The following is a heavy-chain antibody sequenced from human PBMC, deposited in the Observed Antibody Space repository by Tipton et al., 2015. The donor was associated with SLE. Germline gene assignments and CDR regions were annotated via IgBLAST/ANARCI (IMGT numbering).Heavy chain of an antibody. Sequence: LRLSCAVYGGSFSGYYWSWIRQPPGKGLEWIGEINHSGSTNYNPSLKSRVTISLDTSKNQFSLKLRSVTAADTAVYYCARDGRGWTGDIRDWFFDLWGRGTLVTVSS. V-gene: IGHV4-34*01. D-gene: IGHD3/OR15-3a*01. CDR3: ARDGRGWTGDIRDWFFDL. CDR1: GGSFSGYY. CDR2: INHSGST. J-gene: IGHJ2*01.